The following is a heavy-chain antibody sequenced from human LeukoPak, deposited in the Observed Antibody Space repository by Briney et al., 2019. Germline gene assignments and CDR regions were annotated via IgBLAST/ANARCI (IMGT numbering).Heavy chain of an antibody. CDR3: ARDSGGYYFDY. Sequence: XETLSLTCTVSGGSIGSYYWSWIRQPPGNGLEWIGYIYYSGSTNYNPSLKSRVTISVDTSKNQFSLKLSSVTAADTAVYYCARDSGGYYFDYWGQGTLVTVSS. CDR2: IYYSGST. D-gene: IGHD2-15*01. V-gene: IGHV4-59*01. J-gene: IGHJ4*02. CDR1: GGSIGSYY.